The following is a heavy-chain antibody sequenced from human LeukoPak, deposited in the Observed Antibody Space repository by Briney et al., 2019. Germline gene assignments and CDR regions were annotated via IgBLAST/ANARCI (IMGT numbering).Heavy chain of an antibody. CDR3: ASFNYGSGSPFDY. D-gene: IGHD3-10*01. CDR1: GFTFSSYA. J-gene: IGHJ4*02. Sequence: GGSLRLSCAASGFTFSSYAMSWVRQAPGKGLEWVSAISGSGGSTYYADSVKGRFTISRDNAKNSLYLQMNSLRAEDTAVYYCASFNYGSGSPFDYWGQGTLVTVSS. CDR2: ISGSGGST. V-gene: IGHV3-23*01.